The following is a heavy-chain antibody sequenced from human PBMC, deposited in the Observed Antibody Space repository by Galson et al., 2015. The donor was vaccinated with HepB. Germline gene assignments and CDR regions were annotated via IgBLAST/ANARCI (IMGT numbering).Heavy chain of an antibody. Sequence: SLRLSCAASGFTFDDYAMHWVRQAPGKGLEWVSGISWNSGSIGYADSVKGRFTISRDDAKNSLYLQMNSLRAEDTALYYCAKCPEYSSGAFDIWGQGTMVTVSS. CDR2: ISWNSGSI. J-gene: IGHJ3*02. CDR3: AKCPEYSSGAFDI. D-gene: IGHD6-19*01. CDR1: GFTFDDYA. V-gene: IGHV3-9*01.